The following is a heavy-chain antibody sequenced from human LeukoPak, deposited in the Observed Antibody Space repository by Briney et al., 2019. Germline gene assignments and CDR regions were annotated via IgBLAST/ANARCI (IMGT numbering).Heavy chain of an antibody. J-gene: IGHJ4*02. D-gene: IGHD1-1*01. CDR2: TYYRSKWST. Sequence: SQTLSLTCAISGDSVSNNSAAWNWIRQSPSRGLEWLGRTYYRSKWSTYYAVSVKSRISINRDTSKNQISLQLNSVTPEDTAVYYCARSTGPIDYWGQGTLVTVSS. CDR3: ARSTGPIDY. V-gene: IGHV6-1*01. CDR1: GDSVSNNSAA.